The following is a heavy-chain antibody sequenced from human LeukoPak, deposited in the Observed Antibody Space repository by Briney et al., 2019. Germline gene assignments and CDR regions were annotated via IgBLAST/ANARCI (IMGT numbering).Heavy chain of an antibody. CDR2: ISYDGSNK. Sequence: GGSLRLSCAASGFTFSSYAMHWVRQAPGKGLEWVAVISYDGSNKYYADSVKGRFTISRDNSKSTLYLQMNSLRAEDTAVYYCARDPRYCSGGSCYHPQYYYYGMDVWGQGTTVTVSS. V-gene: IGHV3-30-3*01. CDR1: GFTFSSYA. CDR3: ARDPRYCSGGSCYHPQYYYYGMDV. J-gene: IGHJ6*02. D-gene: IGHD2-15*01.